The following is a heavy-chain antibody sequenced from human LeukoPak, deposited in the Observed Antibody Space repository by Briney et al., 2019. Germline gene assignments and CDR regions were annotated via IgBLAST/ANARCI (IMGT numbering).Heavy chain of an antibody. Sequence: ASVKVSCKASGYTFTSYGISWVRQAPGQGLEWMGWISAYNGNTNYAQKLQGRVTMTTDTSTSTAYMELRSLRSDDTAVYYCARDIVVVPAIQDYYYYYGMDVWGQGTTVTVPS. CDR3: ARDIVVVPAIQDYYYYYGMDV. V-gene: IGHV1-18*01. CDR2: ISAYNGNT. J-gene: IGHJ6*02. CDR1: GYTFTSYG. D-gene: IGHD2-2*01.